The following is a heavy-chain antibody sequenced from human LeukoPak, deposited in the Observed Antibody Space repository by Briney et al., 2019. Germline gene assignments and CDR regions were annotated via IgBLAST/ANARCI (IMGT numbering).Heavy chain of an antibody. CDR1: GFTFGDYA. J-gene: IGHJ6*02. V-gene: IGHV3-49*04. CDR3: AAGTPYGMDV. Sequence: PEGSLRLSCTASGFTFGDYAMSWVRQAPGKGLEWVGFIRSKAYGGTTEYAASVKGRFTISRDDSKSIAYLQMNSLKTEDTAVYWAAAGTPYGMDVWGQGTTVTVSS. D-gene: IGHD6-13*01. CDR2: IRSKAYGGTT.